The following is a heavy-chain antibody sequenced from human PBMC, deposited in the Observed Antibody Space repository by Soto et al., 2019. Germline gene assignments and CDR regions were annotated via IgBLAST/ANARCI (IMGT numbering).Heavy chain of an antibody. Sequence: RRCRRLSWAASAFTSGSFSMNWVRQAPGKGLEWFSSISSSSSYIYYADSVKGRFTISRDNAKNSLYLQMNSLRAEDTAVYYCARAFSYAGSSPNFDYWGHGTLVTVSS. D-gene: IGHD3-16*01. V-gene: IGHV3-21*01. J-gene: IGHJ4*01. CDR2: ISSSSSYI. CDR1: AFTSGSFS. CDR3: ARAFSYAGSSPNFDY.